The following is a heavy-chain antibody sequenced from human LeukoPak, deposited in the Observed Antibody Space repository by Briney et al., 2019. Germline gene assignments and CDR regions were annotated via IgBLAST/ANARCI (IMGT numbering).Heavy chain of an antibody. CDR2: INPNSGGT. V-gene: IGHV1-2*02. D-gene: IGHD2-2*01. J-gene: IGHJ6*02. CDR1: GYTFTGYY. Sequence: ASVKVSCKASGYTFTGYYMHWVRQAPGQGLEWMGWINPNSGGTNYPQKFQGRVTMTRDTSISTAYMELSRLRSDDTAVYYCARDFTNPTSYYYYGMDVWGQGTTVTVSS. CDR3: ARDFTNPTSYYYYGMDV.